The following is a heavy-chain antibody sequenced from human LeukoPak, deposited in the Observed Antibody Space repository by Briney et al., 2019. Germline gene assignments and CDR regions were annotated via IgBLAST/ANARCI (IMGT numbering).Heavy chain of an antibody. V-gene: IGHV1-2*02. Sequence: ASVKVSCKASGYTFTGYYMHWVRQAPGQGLEWMGWINPNSGGTNYAQKFQGRVTMTRDTSISTAYMELSRLRSDDTAVYYCARDGGDGYSLHYYYYMDVWGKGTTVTISS. D-gene: IGHD5-24*01. CDR1: GYTFTGYY. CDR2: INPNSGGT. CDR3: ARDGGDGYSLHYYYYMDV. J-gene: IGHJ6*03.